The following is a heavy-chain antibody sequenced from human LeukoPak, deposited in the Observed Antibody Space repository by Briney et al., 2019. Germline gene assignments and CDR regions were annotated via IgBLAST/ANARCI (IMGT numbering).Heavy chain of an antibody. CDR2: IYYSEST. J-gene: IGHJ5*02. V-gene: IGHV4-39*07. CDR1: GGSITSSSYF. Sequence: AETLSLTCTVSGGSITSSSYFWGWIRQPPGKGPEWIGSIYYSESTSYNPSLQSRVTMSVDTSKNQFSLKLNSVTAADTAEHYCARPSPAFDPWGQGTLVTVSS. CDR3: ARPSPAFDP.